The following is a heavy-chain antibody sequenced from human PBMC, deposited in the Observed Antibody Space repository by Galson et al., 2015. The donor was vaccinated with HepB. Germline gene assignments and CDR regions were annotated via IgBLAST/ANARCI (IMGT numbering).Heavy chain of an antibody. D-gene: IGHD3-3*01. CDR1: GFTFSNAW. CDR3: TTTLRFLEWLLFPYMDV. V-gene: IGHV3-15*01. J-gene: IGHJ6*03. CDR2: IKSKTDGGTT. Sequence: SLRLSCAASGFTFSNAWMSWVRQAPGKGLEWVGRIKSKTDGGTTDYAAPVKGRFTISRDDSKNTLYLQMNSLKTEDTAVYYCTTTLRFLEWLLFPYMDVWGKGTTVTVSS.